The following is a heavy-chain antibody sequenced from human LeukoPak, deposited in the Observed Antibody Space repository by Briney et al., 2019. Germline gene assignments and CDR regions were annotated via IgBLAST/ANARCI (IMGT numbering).Heavy chain of an antibody. J-gene: IGHJ4*02. V-gene: IGHV3-11*04. CDR1: GFTFSDYY. CDR2: ISSSGSTI. D-gene: IGHD1-26*01. CDR3: ARDSSGSYPRSGFFDY. Sequence: GGSLRLSXAASGFTFSDYYMSWIRQAQGKGLEWVSYISSSGSTIYYADSVKGRFTISRDNAKNSLYLQMNSLRAEDTAVYYCARDSSGSYPRSGFFDYWGQGALVTVSS.